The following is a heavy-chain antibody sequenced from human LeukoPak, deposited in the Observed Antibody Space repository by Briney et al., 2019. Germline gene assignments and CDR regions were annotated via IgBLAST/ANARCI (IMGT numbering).Heavy chain of an antibody. CDR2: IRSKAYGGTT. V-gene: IGHV3-49*04. CDR3: TRATLRRYYFDY. D-gene: IGHD3-3*01. CDR1: GFTFGHYA. J-gene: IGHJ4*02. Sequence: GGSLRLSCTASGFTFGHYAMSWVRQAPGKGLEWVGFIRSKAYGGTTEYAASVKGRFTISRDDSKSIAYLQMNSLKTEDTAVYYCTRATLRRYYFDYWGQGTLVTVSS.